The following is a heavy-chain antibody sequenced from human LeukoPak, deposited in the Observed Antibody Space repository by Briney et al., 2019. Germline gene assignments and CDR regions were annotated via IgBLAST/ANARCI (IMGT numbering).Heavy chain of an antibody. V-gene: IGHV3-74*01. J-gene: IGHJ4*02. CDR1: GFTFSSYW. Sequence: GGSLRLSCAASGFTFSSYWMHWVRQAPVKGLVWVSRINTDGSSTSYADSVKGRFTISGDNAKNTLYLQMNSLRAEDTAVYYCARVLRSHGDLFDYWGQGTLVTVSS. CDR3: ARVLRSHGDLFDY. CDR2: INTDGSST. D-gene: IGHD4-17*01.